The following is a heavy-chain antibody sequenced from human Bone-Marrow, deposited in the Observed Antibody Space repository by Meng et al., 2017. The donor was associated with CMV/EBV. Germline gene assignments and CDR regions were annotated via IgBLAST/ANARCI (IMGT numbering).Heavy chain of an antibody. D-gene: IGHD3-22*01. V-gene: IGHV1-8*03. CDR2: MNPNSGNT. CDR3: ARLCPFSLGYYETDY. J-gene: IGHJ4*02. Sequence: ASVKVSCKASGYTFTSYDINWVRQATGQGLEWMGWMNPNSGNTGYAQKFQGRVTITRNTSISTAYMELSSLRSEDTAVYYCARLCPFSLGYYETDYWGQGTLVTVSS. CDR1: GYTFTSYD.